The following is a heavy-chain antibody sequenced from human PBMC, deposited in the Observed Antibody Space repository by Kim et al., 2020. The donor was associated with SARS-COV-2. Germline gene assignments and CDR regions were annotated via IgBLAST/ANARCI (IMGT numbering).Heavy chain of an antibody. D-gene: IGHD3-16*01. Sequence: GGSLRLSCAASGFAFSDCSMNWVRQAPGKGLEWVSSISSSYNYIYYAESVKGRFTISRDKAKNSLYLQMNSLRAEDTAVYYCAPGGRAYPQGDWGQGTLVTVSS. CDR3: APGGRAYPQGD. CDR2: ISSSYNYI. V-gene: IGHV3-21*01. CDR1: GFAFSDCS. J-gene: IGHJ4*02.